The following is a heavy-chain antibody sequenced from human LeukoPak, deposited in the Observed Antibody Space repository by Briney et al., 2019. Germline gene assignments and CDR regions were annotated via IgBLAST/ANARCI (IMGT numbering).Heavy chain of an antibody. CDR1: GFTFSSYG. CDR3: AKNFVDTAMVNYFDY. D-gene: IGHD5-18*01. V-gene: IGHV3-30*18. J-gene: IGHJ4*02. Sequence: GGSLRLSCAASGFTFSSYGMHWVRQAPGKGLEWVAVISYDGSNKYYADSVKGRFTISRDNSKNTLYLQMNSLRAEDTAVYYCAKNFVDTAMVNYFDYWGQGTLVTVSS. CDR2: ISYDGSNK.